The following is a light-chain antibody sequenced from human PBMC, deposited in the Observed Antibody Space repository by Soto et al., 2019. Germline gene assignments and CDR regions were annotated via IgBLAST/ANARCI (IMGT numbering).Light chain of an antibody. V-gene: IGKV3-11*01. J-gene: IGKJ4*01. Sequence: EIVLTQSPATLSLSPGDRATLSCRASQSVGGDLAWYQQKPGQAPRLLIYDASIRANGIPARFSGSGSGTDFTLTINRLEREDFVVYYCQQRRNWTPLTFGGGTKVEMK. CDR2: DAS. CDR1: QSVGGD. CDR3: QQRRNWTPLT.